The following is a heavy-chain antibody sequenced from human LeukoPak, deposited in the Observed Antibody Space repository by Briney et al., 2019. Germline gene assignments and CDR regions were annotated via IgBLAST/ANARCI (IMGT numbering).Heavy chain of an antibody. Sequence: GGSLRLSCAASGFTFSSYAMSWVRQAPGKGLEWVSAISGGGGSTYYADSVKGRFTISRDNSKNTLYLQMDSLRAEDTALYYCAKGSGINHYHWIDPWGQGTLVTVSS. J-gene: IGHJ5*02. D-gene: IGHD1-14*01. CDR2: ISGGGGST. V-gene: IGHV3-23*01. CDR3: AKGSGINHYHWIDP. CDR1: GFTFSSYA.